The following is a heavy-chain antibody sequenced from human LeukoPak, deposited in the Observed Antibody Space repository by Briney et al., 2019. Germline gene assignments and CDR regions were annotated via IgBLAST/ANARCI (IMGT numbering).Heavy chain of an antibody. D-gene: IGHD2-8*02. J-gene: IGHJ4*02. CDR2: ISSSSSTI. Sequence: PGGSLRLSCAASGFTFSSCSMNWVRQAPGKGLEWVSYISSSSSTIYYADSVKGRFTISRDNAKNSLYLQMNSLRAEDTAIYYCATYRQVLLPFESWGQGTLVTVSS. V-gene: IGHV3-48*01. CDR1: GFTFSSCS. CDR3: ATYRQVLLPFES.